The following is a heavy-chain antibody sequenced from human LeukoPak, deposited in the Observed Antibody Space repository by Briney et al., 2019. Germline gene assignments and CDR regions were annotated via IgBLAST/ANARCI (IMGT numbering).Heavy chain of an antibody. CDR2: IYSGGST. CDR3: ARANYDYVWGSYRVYYFDY. Sequence: GGSLRLSCAASGFTVSSNYMSWVRQAPGKGLEWVSVIYSGGSTYNADSVKGRFTISRDNAKNSLYLQMNSLRAEDTAVYYCARANYDYVWGSYRVYYFDYWGQGTLVTVSS. V-gene: IGHV3-66*01. D-gene: IGHD3-16*02. J-gene: IGHJ4*02. CDR1: GFTVSSNY.